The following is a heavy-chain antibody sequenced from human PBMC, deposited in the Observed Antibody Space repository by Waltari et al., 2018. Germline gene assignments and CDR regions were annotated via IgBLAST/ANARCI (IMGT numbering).Heavy chain of an antibody. J-gene: IGHJ3*02. Sequence: EVQLLESGGGLVQPGGSLRLFCAASGFTFSRHAMSWVRQGPGKGLEWVSAIIGSGGSTYYADSVKGRFTISRDNSKNTLYLQMNSLRAEDTAVYYCAKDTSPRKAFDIWGQGTMVTVSS. CDR2: IIGSGGST. CDR3: AKDTSPRKAFDI. V-gene: IGHV3-23*01. CDR1: GFTFSRHA.